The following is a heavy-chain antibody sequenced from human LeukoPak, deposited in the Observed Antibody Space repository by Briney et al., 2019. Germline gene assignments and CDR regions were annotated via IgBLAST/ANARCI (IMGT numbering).Heavy chain of an antibody. CDR3: ARSRAYYDPFDL. Sequence: PSETLSLTCTVSGGSISTTGDYWGWIRPTPGKGLEWIGSLYYRGTTYYNPSLKSRSTISVDTSKKNLSLSLTSVTAAATAVYFCARSRAYYDPFDLWGQGTLVAVSS. CDR1: GGSISTTGDY. V-gene: IGHV4-39*02. D-gene: IGHD4/OR15-4a*01. CDR2: LYYRGTT. J-gene: IGHJ4*02.